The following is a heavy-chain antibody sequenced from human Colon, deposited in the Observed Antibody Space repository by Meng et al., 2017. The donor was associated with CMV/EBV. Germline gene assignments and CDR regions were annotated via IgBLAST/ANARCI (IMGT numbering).Heavy chain of an antibody. J-gene: IGHJ6*02. V-gene: IGHV3-23*01. Sequence: GGSLRLSCGASGFMFSDHAMSWVRQAPGKGLEWLAAITHNGSSTFYADSVQGRFVISRDNSEKTLYLDLKSLRAGDTATYYCARCRSNFCGHSTNGMDVWGPGTTVTVSS. D-gene: IGHD4-23*01. CDR1: GFMFSDHA. CDR3: ARCRSNFCGHSTNGMDV. CDR2: ITHNGSST.